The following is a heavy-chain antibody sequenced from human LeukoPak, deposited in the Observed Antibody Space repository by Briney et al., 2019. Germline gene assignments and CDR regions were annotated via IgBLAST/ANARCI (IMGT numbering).Heavy chain of an antibody. J-gene: IGHJ4*02. D-gene: IGHD6-13*01. CDR1: GFTFSSYE. V-gene: IGHV3-48*03. CDR3: ARDHWQQLIHYFNY. Sequence: GGSPRLSCAASGFTFSSYEMNWVRQAPGKGLEWVSYISSSGSTIYYADSVKGRFTISRDNAKNSLYLQMNSLRAEDTAVYYCARDHWQQLIHYFNYWGQGTLVTVSS. CDR2: ISSSGSTI.